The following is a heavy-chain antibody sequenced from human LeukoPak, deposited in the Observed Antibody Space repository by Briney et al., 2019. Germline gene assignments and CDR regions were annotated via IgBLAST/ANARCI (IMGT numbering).Heavy chain of an antibody. CDR3: ARDRDYASGSYYFDY. Sequence: GGSLRLSCAASGFTFSSYAMHWVRQAPGKGLEWVAVISYDGSNKYYADSVKGRFTISRDNSKNTLYLQMNSLRAEDTAVYYCARDRDYASGSYYFDYWGQGTLVTVSS. CDR2: ISYDGSNK. CDR1: GFTFSSYA. J-gene: IGHJ4*02. V-gene: IGHV3-30*04. D-gene: IGHD3-10*01.